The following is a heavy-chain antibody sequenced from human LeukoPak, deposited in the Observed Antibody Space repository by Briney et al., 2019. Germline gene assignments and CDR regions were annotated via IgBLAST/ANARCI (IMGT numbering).Heavy chain of an antibody. CDR2: ISYDGSNK. V-gene: IGHV3-30-3*01. CDR3: AKGTKYRNTWSPFGS. Sequence: PGRSLRLSCAASGFTFSSYAMHWVRQAPGKGLEWVAVISYDGSNKYYADSVKGRFTISRDNAKNSLYLQMNNLRAEDTALYYCAKGTKYRNTWSPFGSWGQGTLVTVSS. CDR1: GFTFSSYA. D-gene: IGHD2-8*01. J-gene: IGHJ4*02.